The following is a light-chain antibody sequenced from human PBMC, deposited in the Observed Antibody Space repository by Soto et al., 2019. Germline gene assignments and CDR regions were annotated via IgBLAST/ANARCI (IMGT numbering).Light chain of an antibody. CDR3: QQYGSSPYT. V-gene: IGKV3-20*01. CDR2: GAS. CDR1: QSVSSSS. J-gene: IGKJ2*01. Sequence: EIVLTQSPGTLSLSPGERATLSCRASQSVSSSSLAWYQPKPGQAPRLLIYGASSRATGIPDRFSGSGSGTDFPLTISRLEPEDFAVFYCQQYGSSPYTFGQGTKLEIK.